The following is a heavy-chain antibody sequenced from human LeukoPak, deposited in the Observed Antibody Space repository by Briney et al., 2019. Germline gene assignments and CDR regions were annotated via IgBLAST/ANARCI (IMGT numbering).Heavy chain of an antibody. CDR3: ARDELWPYYYGMDV. CDR1: GYTFTNYG. Sequence: ASVKVSCTASGYTFTNYGISWVRQAPGQGLEWMGWISAYNGNTNYAQKLQGRVTMTTDTSTSTAYMELRSLRSDDTAVYYCARDELWPYYYGMDVWGQGTTVTVSS. J-gene: IGHJ6*02. V-gene: IGHV1-18*01. D-gene: IGHD3-10*01. CDR2: ISAYNGNT.